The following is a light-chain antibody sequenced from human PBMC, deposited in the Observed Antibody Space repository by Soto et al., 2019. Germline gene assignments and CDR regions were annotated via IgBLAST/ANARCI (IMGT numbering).Light chain of an antibody. CDR2: KAY. CDR3: QHYNSYSEA. J-gene: IGKJ1*01. Sequence: DIQMTQSPSSLSASVGDRVTITCRASQTISSWLAWYQQKPGKAHKLXIYKAYTLKSGVPSRFSGSGSGTEFTLTIRSLQPDDFATYYCQHYNSYSEAFGQGTKVDIK. CDR1: QTISSW. V-gene: IGKV1-5*03.